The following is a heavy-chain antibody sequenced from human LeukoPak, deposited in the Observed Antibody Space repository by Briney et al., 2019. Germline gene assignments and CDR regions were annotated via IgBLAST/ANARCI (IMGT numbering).Heavy chain of an antibody. CDR3: ASRGYTVTTPLDY. CDR1: GFTFSNYA. CDR2: ISGSDGST. J-gene: IGHJ4*02. D-gene: IGHD4-17*01. Sequence: GGSLRLSCAASGFTFSNYAMSWVRQAPGKGLEWVSDISGSDGSTYYADSEKGRFTISRDNSKNTLYLQMNRLRAEDTAVYYCASRGYTVTTPLDYWGQGTLVTVSS. V-gene: IGHV3-23*01.